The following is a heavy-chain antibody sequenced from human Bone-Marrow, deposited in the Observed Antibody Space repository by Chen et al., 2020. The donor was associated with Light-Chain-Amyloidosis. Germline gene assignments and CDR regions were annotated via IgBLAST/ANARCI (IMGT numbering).Heavy chain of an antibody. V-gene: IGHV5-51*01. J-gene: IGHJ4*02. CDR3: ARRRDGYNFDY. CDR1: GYTFPNYW. D-gene: IGHD5-12*01. Sequence: EVQLEQSGPEVQKPGESLKISCKGSGYTFPNYWIGWARQMPGKGLEWMGVIYPDDSDARYSPSFEGQVTISADKSITTAYLQWRGLKASDTAMYYCARRRDGYNFDYWGQGTLVTVSS. CDR2: IYPDDSDA.